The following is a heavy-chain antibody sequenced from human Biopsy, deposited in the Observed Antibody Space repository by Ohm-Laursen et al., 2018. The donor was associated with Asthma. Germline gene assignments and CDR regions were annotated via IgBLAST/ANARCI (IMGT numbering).Heavy chain of an antibody. Sequence: TLSLTCAVSGDSIDSGDYSWTWIRQSPGVGLEWIGYIYRNGDTYYNPTLKNRVTISIYRPKNQFSLRLRSVTAADTAVYYCARGWNCGGDCYSLDSWGQGTLVTVSS. D-gene: IGHD2-21*02. J-gene: IGHJ4*02. V-gene: IGHV4-30-2*06. CDR2: IYRNGDT. CDR1: GDSIDSGDYS. CDR3: ARGWNCGGDCYSLDS.